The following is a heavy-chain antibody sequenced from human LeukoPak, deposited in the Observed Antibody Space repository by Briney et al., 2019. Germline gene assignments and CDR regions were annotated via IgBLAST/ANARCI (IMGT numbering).Heavy chain of an antibody. Sequence: GGSLRLSCAASGFTFSSYSMNWVRQAPGKGLEWVSSISSSSSYIYYADSVKGRFTISRDNAKNSLYLQMNSLRAEDTAVYYCARWIFTTAHFDCWGQGTLVTVSS. CDR1: GFTFSSYS. V-gene: IGHV3-21*01. CDR2: ISSSSSYI. CDR3: ARWIFTTAHFDC. J-gene: IGHJ4*02. D-gene: IGHD2-2*03.